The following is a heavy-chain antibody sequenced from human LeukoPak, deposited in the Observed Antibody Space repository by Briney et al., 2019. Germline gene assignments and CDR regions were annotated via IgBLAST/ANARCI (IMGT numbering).Heavy chain of an antibody. D-gene: IGHD5-18*01. CDR2: INTNTGNR. J-gene: IGHJ4*02. CDR3: AREQWIQLPDY. Sequence: ASVKVSCKASGYTFTSYAMNWVRQAPGQGLEWMGWINTNTGNRTYAQGFTGRFVFSLDTSVSTAYLQISSLEAEDTAVYYCAREQWIQLPDYWGQGTLVTVSS. CDR1: GYTFTSYA. V-gene: IGHV7-4-1*02.